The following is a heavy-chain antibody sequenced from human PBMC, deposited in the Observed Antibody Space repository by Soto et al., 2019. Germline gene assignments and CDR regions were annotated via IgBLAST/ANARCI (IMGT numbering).Heavy chain of an antibody. CDR2: IYYSGST. Sequence: SETLSLTCTVSGGSISSYYWSWIRQPPGKGLERIGYIYYSGSTNYNPSLKSRVTISVDTSKNQFSLKLSSVTAADTAVYYCAREYSSSTGRGYYYYGMDVWGQGTTVTVSS. D-gene: IGHD6-6*01. CDR3: AREYSSSTGRGYYYYGMDV. CDR1: GGSISSYY. J-gene: IGHJ6*02. V-gene: IGHV4-59*01.